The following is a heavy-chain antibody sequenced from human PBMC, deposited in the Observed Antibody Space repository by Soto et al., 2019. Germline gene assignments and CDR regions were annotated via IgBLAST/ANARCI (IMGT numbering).Heavy chain of an antibody. CDR1: GFTFSSYW. D-gene: IGHD2-2*01. CDR2: IKQDGSEK. Sequence: GGSLRLSCAASGFTFSSYWMSWVRQAPGKGLEWVANIKQDGSEKYYVDSVKGRFTISRDNAKNSLYLQMNSLRAEDTAVYYCAKDAVVVVPADTMAAFDIWGQGTMVTVSS. CDR3: AKDAVVVVPADTMAAFDI. J-gene: IGHJ3*02. V-gene: IGHV3-7*01.